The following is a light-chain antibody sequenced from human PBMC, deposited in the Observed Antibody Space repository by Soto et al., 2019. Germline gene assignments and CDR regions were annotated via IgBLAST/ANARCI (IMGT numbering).Light chain of an antibody. J-gene: IGKJ1*01. CDR3: QQYKSYSPT. CDR1: QNINTY. Sequence: DIQMTQSPYSLSAAAGDRVTITCRASQNINTYLNWYQQRPGKAPKLMIYKASTLESGVPSRFSGSGAGTEFTLTISSLQPDDFATYYCQQYKSYSPTFGQGTKVDI. V-gene: IGKV1-5*03. CDR2: KAS.